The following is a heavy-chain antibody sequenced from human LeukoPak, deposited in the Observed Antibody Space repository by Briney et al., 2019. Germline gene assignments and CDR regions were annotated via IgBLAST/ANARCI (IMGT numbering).Heavy chain of an antibody. J-gene: IGHJ4*02. D-gene: IGHD5-18*01. CDR1: GFIFSSYW. V-gene: IGHV3-7*01. CDR2: IKEDGSDK. CDR3: ARDAGYGYDRFDY. Sequence: GGSLRLSCATSGFIFSSYWMAWVRRPPGKGLEWLANIKEDGSDKNYVESLKGRFTISRDNVKNSVYLQMDSLRAEDTAVYYCARDAGYGYDRFDYWGQGTQVTVSS.